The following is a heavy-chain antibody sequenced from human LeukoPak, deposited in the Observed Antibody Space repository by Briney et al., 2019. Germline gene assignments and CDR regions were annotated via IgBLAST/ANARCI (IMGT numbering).Heavy chain of an antibody. CDR1: GVSINSSEW. D-gene: IGHD3-9*01. J-gene: IGHJ4*02. Sequence: SETLSLTCAVSGVSINSSEWWIWVRQPPGQGLEWIGEIHRAGRTRYNPSLKSRVTISMDYSKNQFSLKLTSVTAADTAIYYCGKTDIYFNPIDYWGPGSLVTVSS. V-gene: IGHV4-4*02. CDR3: GKTDIYFNPIDY. CDR2: IHRAGRT.